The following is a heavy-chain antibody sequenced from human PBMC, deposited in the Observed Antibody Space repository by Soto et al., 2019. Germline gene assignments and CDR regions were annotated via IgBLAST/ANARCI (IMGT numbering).Heavy chain of an antibody. D-gene: IGHD6-13*01. V-gene: IGHV3-48*01. CDR1: GFTFSSYS. Sequence: EVLLVESGGGLVQPGGSLRLSCAASGFTFSSYSMNWVRQAPGKGLEWVSYISSSSSTIYYADSVKGRFTISSDNAKNSLYLQMNSLRAEDTAVYYCARHPERIAEIGWFDPWGQGTLVTVSS. CDR3: ARHPERIAEIGWFDP. J-gene: IGHJ5*02. CDR2: ISSSSSTI.